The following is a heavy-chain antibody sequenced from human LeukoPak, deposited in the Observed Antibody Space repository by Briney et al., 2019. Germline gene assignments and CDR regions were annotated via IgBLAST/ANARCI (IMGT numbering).Heavy chain of an antibody. V-gene: IGHV5-51*01. CDR3: ARLPGYCSSTSCYNYYYYGMDV. J-gene: IGHJ6*02. Sequence: GESLKISCKGSGYSLTSYWIGWVRQMPGKGLEWMGIIYPGDSDTRYSPSFQGQVTISADKSISTAYLQWSSLKASDTAMYYCARLPGYCSSTSCYNYYYYGMDVWGQGTTVTVSS. CDR2: IYPGDSDT. D-gene: IGHD2-2*02. CDR1: GYSLTSYW.